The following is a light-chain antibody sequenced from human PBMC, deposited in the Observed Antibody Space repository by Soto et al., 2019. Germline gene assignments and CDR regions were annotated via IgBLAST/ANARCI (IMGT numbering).Light chain of an antibody. CDR2: DAS. V-gene: IGKV1-33*01. J-gene: IGKJ4*01. CDR1: QDINIY. Sequence: DLQMTQSPFFLSASVGDRVTITCQASQDINIYLNWYQQKPGKAPKLLIYDASKLQAGVPSRFSGGGSGTDFSFTISSLQPEDIATYYCQQHDDLPITFGGGTKVDLK. CDR3: QQHDDLPIT.